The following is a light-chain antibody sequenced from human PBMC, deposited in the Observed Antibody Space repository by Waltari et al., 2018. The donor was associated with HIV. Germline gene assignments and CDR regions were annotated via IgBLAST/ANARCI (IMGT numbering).Light chain of an antibody. Sequence: QSALTQPAAVSGSPGQSITISCPGTSSDVGGYNYVSWYQQHPGEAPKLMIYDVSKRPSGVSNRFSGSKSGNTASLTISGLQAEDEADYYCSSYASSSTQVFGGGTKVTVL. J-gene: IGLJ2*01. CDR2: DVS. CDR3: SSYASSSTQV. CDR1: SSDVGGYNY. V-gene: IGLV2-14*01.